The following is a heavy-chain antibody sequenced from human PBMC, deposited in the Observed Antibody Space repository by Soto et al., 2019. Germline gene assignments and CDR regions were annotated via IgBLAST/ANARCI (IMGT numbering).Heavy chain of an antibody. J-gene: IGHJ3*02. CDR3: ARLSDMLDAFDI. CDR2: IYYSGST. V-gene: IGHV4-39*01. CDR1: GGSISSSSYY. D-gene: IGHD2-8*01. Sequence: PSETLSLTFTVSGGSISSSSYYWGWIRQPPGKGLEWIGSIYYSGSTYYNPSLKSRVTISVDTSKNQFSLKLSSVTAADTAVYYCARLSDMLDAFDIWGQGTMVTVSS.